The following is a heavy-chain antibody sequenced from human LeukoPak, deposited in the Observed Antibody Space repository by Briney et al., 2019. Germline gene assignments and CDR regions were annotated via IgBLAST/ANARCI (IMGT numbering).Heavy chain of an antibody. Sequence: ASAKVSCKASGYTFTSYDISWVRQAPGQGLEWMGWISAYNGNTNYVQKLQGRVTMTTDTSTSTSYMELRSLRSDDTAVYYCARDRYNWNAKDFDYWGQGTLVTVSS. V-gene: IGHV1-18*01. D-gene: IGHD1-1*01. J-gene: IGHJ4*02. CDR3: ARDRYNWNAKDFDY. CDR1: GYTFTSYD. CDR2: ISAYNGNT.